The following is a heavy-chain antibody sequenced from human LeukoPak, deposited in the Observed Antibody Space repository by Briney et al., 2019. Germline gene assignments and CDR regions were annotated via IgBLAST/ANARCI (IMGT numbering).Heavy chain of an antibody. CDR2: INPNSGGT. D-gene: IGHD3-10*01. Sequence: ASVKVSCKASGYTFTGYYMHWVRQAPGQGLEWMGWINPNSGGTNYAQKFQGRVTMTRDTSISTAYMELSRLRSDDTAVYYCAKTLGAPAEYFQHWGQGTLVTVSS. CDR1: GYTFTGYY. J-gene: IGHJ1*01. CDR3: AKTLGAPAEYFQH. V-gene: IGHV1-2*02.